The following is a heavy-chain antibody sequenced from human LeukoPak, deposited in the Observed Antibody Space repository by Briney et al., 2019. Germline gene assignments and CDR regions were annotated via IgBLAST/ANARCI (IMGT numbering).Heavy chain of an antibody. V-gene: IGHV3-66*01. CDR3: AREGAVAGTYFDY. J-gene: IGHJ4*02. CDR2: IYSDGST. Sequence: PGGSLRLSCAASGFTVSSNYMSWVRQAPGKGLEWVSVIYSDGSTYYADSVKGRFTISRDNAKNSLYLQMNSLRAEDTAVYYCAREGAVAGTYFDYWGQGTLVTVSS. CDR1: GFTVSSNY. D-gene: IGHD6-19*01.